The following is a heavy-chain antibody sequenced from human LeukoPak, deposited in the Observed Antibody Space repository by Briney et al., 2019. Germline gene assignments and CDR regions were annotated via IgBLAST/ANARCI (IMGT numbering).Heavy chain of an antibody. CDR2: IYYSGST. CDR1: GGSISSGGYY. Sequence: SQTRSLTCTVSGGSISSGGYYWSWIRQHPGKGLEWIGYIYYSGSTYYNPSLKSRVTISVDTSKNQFSLKLSSVTAADTAVYYCARASYGSGSIDYYYYGMDVWGQGTTVTVSS. D-gene: IGHD3-10*01. J-gene: IGHJ6*02. CDR3: ARASYGSGSIDYYYYGMDV. V-gene: IGHV4-31*03.